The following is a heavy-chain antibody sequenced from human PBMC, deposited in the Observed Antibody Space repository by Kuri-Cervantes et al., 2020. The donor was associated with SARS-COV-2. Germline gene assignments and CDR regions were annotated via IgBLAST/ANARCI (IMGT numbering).Heavy chain of an antibody. CDR1: GFTVSSNY. V-gene: IGHV3-53*01. CDR2: LYSGCST. J-gene: IGHJ4*02. CDR3: SKGDYRATLAFFDS. D-gene: IGHD4-11*01. Sequence: GGSLRLSCAASGFTVSSNYMSWVRQAPGKGLEWVSVLYSGCSTYYADFVKGRFTISRNNSKDTLYLQMNSLRAEDTAKNNCSKGDYRATLAFFDSWGQGTMVTVSS.